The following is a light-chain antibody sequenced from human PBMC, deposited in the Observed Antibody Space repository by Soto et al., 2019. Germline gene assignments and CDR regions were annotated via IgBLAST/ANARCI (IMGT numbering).Light chain of an antibody. J-gene: IGKJ1*01. Sequence: DIQMTQSPSSLSASVGDRVTITCRASQGISTYLNWYQQKPGKAPKVLIYAASSLQSGVPSRFSGSGSETDFTLTISSLQPDDSATYYCQHYNTYTWTFGLGTKVDI. CDR2: AAS. CDR3: QHYNTYTWT. V-gene: IGKV1-39*01. CDR1: QGISTY.